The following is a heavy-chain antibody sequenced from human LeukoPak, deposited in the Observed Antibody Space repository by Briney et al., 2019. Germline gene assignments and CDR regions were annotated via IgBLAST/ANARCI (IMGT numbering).Heavy chain of an antibody. CDR3: ARGAFYGGNPEGFDY. CDR2: IIPIFGTA. CDR1: GGTFSSYA. V-gene: IGHV1-69*13. J-gene: IGHJ4*02. Sequence: ASVKVSCKASGGTFSSYAISWVRQAPGQGFEWMGGIIPIFGTANYAQKFQGRVTITADESTSTAYMELSSLRSEDTAVYYCARGAFYGGNPEGFDYWGQGTLVTVSS. D-gene: IGHD4-23*01.